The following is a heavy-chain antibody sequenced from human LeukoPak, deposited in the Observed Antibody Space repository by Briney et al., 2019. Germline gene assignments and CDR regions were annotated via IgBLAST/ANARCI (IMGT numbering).Heavy chain of an antibody. J-gene: IGHJ4*02. CDR3: ATGGYCSGGSCYDY. CDR2: FDPEDGET. V-gene: IGHV1-24*01. CDR1: GYTLTELS. D-gene: IGHD2-15*01. Sequence: ASVKVSCKVSGYTLTELSMHWVRPAPGKGLEGMGGFDPEDGETLYAQKLQGRVTMTEDTSTDTAYMDLSSLRCEDTAVYYCATGGYCSGGSCYDYWGQGTLVTVSS.